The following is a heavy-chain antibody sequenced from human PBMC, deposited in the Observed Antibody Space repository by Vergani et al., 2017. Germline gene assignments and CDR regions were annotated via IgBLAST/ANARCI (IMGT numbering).Heavy chain of an antibody. Sequence: QVQLVESGGGVVQPGGSLRLSCAAPGFTFSSYGMHWVRQAPGKGLEWVAFIRYDGSNKYYADSVKGRFTISRDNSKNTLYLQMNSLRAEDTAVYYCAKEPGMDVWGQGTTVTVSS. CDR2: IRYDGSNK. V-gene: IGHV3-30*02. CDR3: AKEPGMDV. CDR1: GFTFSSYG. J-gene: IGHJ6*02.